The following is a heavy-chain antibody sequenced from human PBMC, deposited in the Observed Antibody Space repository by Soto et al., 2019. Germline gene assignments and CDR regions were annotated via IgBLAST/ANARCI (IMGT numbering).Heavy chain of an antibody. Sequence: ASVKVSCKASGYTFTDYYIHWVRQAPGQGLEWMGWINPNSGATNYAQKFQARVTMTRDTSISTAYMALSRLRSDDTAVYYCARDLVPAAISFYGMDVWGQGTTVTVSS. CDR2: INPNSGAT. CDR3: ARDLVPAAISFYGMDV. CDR1: GYTFTDYY. D-gene: IGHD2-2*01. J-gene: IGHJ6*02. V-gene: IGHV1-2*02.